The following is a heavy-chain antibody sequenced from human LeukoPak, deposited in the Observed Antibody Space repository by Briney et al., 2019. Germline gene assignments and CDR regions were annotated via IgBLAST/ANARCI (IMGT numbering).Heavy chain of an antibody. V-gene: IGHV1-2*02. CDR3: ARDNPEYSSSGYYFDY. D-gene: IGHD6-13*01. Sequence: ASVKVSCKASGYTFTDYFIHWVRQAPGQGLEWMGWINPNSGGTNYAQKFQGRVTMTRDTSISTAYMELSRLRSDDTAVYYCARDNPEYSSSGYYFDYWGQGTLVTVSS. J-gene: IGHJ4*02. CDR2: INPNSGGT. CDR1: GYTFTDYF.